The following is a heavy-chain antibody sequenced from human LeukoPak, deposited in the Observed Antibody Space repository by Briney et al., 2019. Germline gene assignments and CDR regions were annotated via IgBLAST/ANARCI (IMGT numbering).Heavy chain of an antibody. D-gene: IGHD3-10*01. CDR3: AKRVLDY. J-gene: IGHJ4*02. Sequence: GGPLRLSCAASGFTFSSYAMSWAPQSPGKGLEWVTAISGSGGSTYYADSVKGRFTISRDNSKNTLYLQMNGLRAEDTAVYYCAKRVLDYWGQGALVTVSS. CDR2: ISGSGGST. V-gene: IGHV3-23*01. CDR1: GFTFSSYA.